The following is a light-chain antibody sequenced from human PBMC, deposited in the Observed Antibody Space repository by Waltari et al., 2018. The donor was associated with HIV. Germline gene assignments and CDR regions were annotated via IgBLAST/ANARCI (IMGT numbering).Light chain of an antibody. CDR2: EDN. Sequence: FILTQPHSVSESPGKTVIISCTRNSGDIASKYVPWYQQRPGLAPPPVIYEDNRRPSGVPDRFSGSIDSASNSAFLTISGLKTEDEAAYYCQSYDYTIQVFGGGTKLTVL. J-gene: IGLJ3*02. CDR1: SGDIASKY. CDR3: QSYDYTIQV. V-gene: IGLV6-57*04.